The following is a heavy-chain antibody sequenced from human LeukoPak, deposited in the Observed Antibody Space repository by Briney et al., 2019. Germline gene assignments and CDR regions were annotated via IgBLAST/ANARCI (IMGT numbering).Heavy chain of an antibody. D-gene: IGHD6-13*01. CDR1: GYTFTGYY. CDR2: INPNSGGT. J-gene: IGHJ4*02. Sequence: ASVKVSCKASGYTFTGYYMHWVRQAPGQGLEWMGWINPNSGGTNYAQKFQGRVTMTRDTSISTAYMELSRLRSDDTAVYYCARVPVYSSSWLRADADYWGQGTLVTVSS. V-gene: IGHV1-2*02. CDR3: ARVPVYSSSWLRADADY.